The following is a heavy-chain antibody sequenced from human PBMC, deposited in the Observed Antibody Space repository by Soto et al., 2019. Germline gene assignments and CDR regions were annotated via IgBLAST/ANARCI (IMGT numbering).Heavy chain of an antibody. CDR3: ARVLPHPDAFDI. CDR2: IYHSGST. J-gene: IGHJ3*02. V-gene: IGHV4-38-2*01. CDR1: GYSISSGYY. Sequence: KPSETLSLTCAVSGYSISSGYYWGWIRQPPGKGLEWIGSIYHSGSTYYNPSLKSRVTISVDTSKNQFSLKLSSVTAADTAVYYCARVLPHPDAFDIWGQGTMVTVSS.